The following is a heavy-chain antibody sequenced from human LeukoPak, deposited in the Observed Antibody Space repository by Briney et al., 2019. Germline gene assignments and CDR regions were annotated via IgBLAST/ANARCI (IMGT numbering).Heavy chain of an antibody. Sequence: GGSVRLSCAASGFMFSSYAMTWVRQAPGKGLEWVSSISGSGEFTDYADSVKGRFTISRDNPENTVYLQMSSLRVDDTAIYFCAKVGYGDLDHWGQGVLVPVSS. CDR3: AKVGYGDLDH. CDR2: ISGSGEFT. J-gene: IGHJ4*02. V-gene: IGHV3-23*01. D-gene: IGHD4-17*01. CDR1: GFMFSSYA.